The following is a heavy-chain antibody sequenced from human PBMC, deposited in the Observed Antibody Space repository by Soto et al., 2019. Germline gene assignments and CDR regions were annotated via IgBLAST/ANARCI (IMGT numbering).Heavy chain of an antibody. CDR1: GGSISSGGYY. D-gene: IGHD3-16*01. Sequence: SETLSLTCTVSGGSISSGGYYWSWIRQHPGKGLEWIGYIYCSGSTNYNPSLKSRLTISVDTSKNQFSLKLSSVTAADTAVYYCARTLDYGHMDVWGKGTTVTVSS. CDR2: IYCSGST. CDR3: ARTLDYGHMDV. V-gene: IGHV4-31*03. J-gene: IGHJ6*03.